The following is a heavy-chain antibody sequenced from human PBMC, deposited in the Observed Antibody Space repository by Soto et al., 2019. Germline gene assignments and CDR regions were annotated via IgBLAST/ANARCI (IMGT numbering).Heavy chain of an antibody. J-gene: IGHJ6*02. Sequence: GGSLRLSCAASGFTFSSYGMRWVRQAPGRGLEWVAVISYDGSNKYYADSVKGRFTISRDNSKNTLYLQMNSLRAEDTAVYYCAKDRAVAGHYYYYGMDVWGQGTTVTVS. D-gene: IGHD6-19*01. V-gene: IGHV3-30*18. CDR3: AKDRAVAGHYYYYGMDV. CDR1: GFTFSSYG. CDR2: ISYDGSNK.